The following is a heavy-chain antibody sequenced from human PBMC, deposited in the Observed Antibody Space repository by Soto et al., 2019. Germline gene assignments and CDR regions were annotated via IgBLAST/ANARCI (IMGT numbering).Heavy chain of an antibody. CDR2: IYPGDSDT. Sequence: PGESLKISCEGSGYIFTSYWIAWLRQMPGKGLEWMGMIYPGDSDTRYSPSFQGQVTISADKSINTVYLQWSSLKASDTAIYYCARKDIVIVPAASDYGDFDIWGQGTMVTVSS. D-gene: IGHD2-2*01. CDR1: GYIFTSYW. J-gene: IGHJ3*02. V-gene: IGHV5-51*01. CDR3: ARKDIVIVPAASDYGDFDI.